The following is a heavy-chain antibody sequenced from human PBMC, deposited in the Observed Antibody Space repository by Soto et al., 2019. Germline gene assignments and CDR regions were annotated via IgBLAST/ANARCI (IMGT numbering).Heavy chain of an antibody. Sequence: QVQLQESGPGLVKPSQTLSLTCTVSGGSISSGGYYWSWIRQHPGKGLEGIGYIYYSGSTYYNPSLKSRVTISVDTSKNQFSLKLSSVTAADTAVYYCARAGYGDRYNYYYYYYMDVWGKGTTVTVSS. J-gene: IGHJ6*03. V-gene: IGHV4-31*03. D-gene: IGHD4-17*01. CDR3: ARAGYGDRYNYYYYYYMDV. CDR1: GGSISSGGYY. CDR2: IYYSGST.